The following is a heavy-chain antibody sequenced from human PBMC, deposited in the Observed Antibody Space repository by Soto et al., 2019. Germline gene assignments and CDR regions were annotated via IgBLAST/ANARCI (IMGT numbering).Heavy chain of an antibody. CDR1: GYPVTAYY. D-gene: IGHD3-3*01. CDR2: INPATGAA. Sequence: QLHLVQSGAVVKKPGASVTVSCSASGYPVTAYYMHWVRQAPGRGLEWMGGINPATGAAKYTQTFQGRVTMTRDTSTSTGVRERGGRTSEDTAVFYCARGGGVGVAGSAAFEMWGQGTLVTVSS. CDR3: ARGGGVGVAGSAAFEM. V-gene: IGHV1-2*02. J-gene: IGHJ3*02.